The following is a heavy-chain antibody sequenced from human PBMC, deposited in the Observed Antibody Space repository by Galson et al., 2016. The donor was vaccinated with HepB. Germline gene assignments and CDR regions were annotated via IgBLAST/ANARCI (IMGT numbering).Heavy chain of an antibody. CDR1: GFSLSTPGVG. V-gene: IGHV2-5*02. J-gene: IGHJ6*02. Sequence: PALVKPTQTLTLTCTFSGFSLSTPGVGVGWIRQPPGKALEWLALTYWDDDKRYSPSLKSRLAITKDTSRNQVVLTMTNMDPVDTATYYCAHSQTSSWTYHYYSGIDVWGQGTTVTVSS. CDR2: TYWDDDK. CDR3: AHSQTSSWTYHYYSGIDV. D-gene: IGHD6-13*01.